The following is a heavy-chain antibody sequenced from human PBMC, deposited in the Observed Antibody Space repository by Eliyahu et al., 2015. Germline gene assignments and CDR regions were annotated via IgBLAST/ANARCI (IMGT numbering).Heavy chain of an antibody. J-gene: IGHJ5*02. V-gene: IGHV4-39*01. Sequence: QLQLQESGPGLVKPSETLSLTCTVSGGSISSSSYYWGWIRQPPGKGLEWIGSIYYSGSTYYNPSLKSRVTISVDTSKNQFSLKLSSVTAADTAVYYCARSVLRFLEWLGPNWFDPWGQGTLVTVSS. D-gene: IGHD3-3*01. CDR1: GGSISSSSYY. CDR2: IYYSGST. CDR3: ARSVLRFLEWLGPNWFDP.